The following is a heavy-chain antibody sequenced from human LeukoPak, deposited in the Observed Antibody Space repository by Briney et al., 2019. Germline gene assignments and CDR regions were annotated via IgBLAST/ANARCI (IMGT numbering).Heavy chain of an antibody. J-gene: IGHJ3*02. CDR3: ARPPGILTGYGDGAFDI. Sequence: GRSLRLSCAASGFTFSSYGMHWVRQAPGKGLEWVAVIWYDGSNKYYADSVKGRFTISRDNSKNTLYLQMNSLRAEDTAVYYCARPPGILTGYGDGAFDIWGQGTMVTVSS. CDR1: GFTFSSYG. CDR2: IWYDGSNK. V-gene: IGHV3-33*01. D-gene: IGHD3-9*01.